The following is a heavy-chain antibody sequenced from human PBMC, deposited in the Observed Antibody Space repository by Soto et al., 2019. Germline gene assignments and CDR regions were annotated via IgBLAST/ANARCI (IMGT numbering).Heavy chain of an antibody. Sequence: GGSLRLSCAASGFTFSTYAMNWVRQVPGKGLEYVSVISANGGSTYYADSVKGSFTISRDNSKNTLYLQMSSLRAEDTAVYYCVKDDTEVEPGAFDIWGQGTMVTVSS. V-gene: IGHV3-64D*08. J-gene: IGHJ3*02. D-gene: IGHD3-22*01. CDR1: GFTFSTYA. CDR2: ISANGGST. CDR3: VKDDTEVEPGAFDI.